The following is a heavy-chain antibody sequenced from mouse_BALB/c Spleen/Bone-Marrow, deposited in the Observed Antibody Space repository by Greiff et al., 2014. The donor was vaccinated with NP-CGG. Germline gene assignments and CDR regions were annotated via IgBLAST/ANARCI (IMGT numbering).Heavy chain of an antibody. CDR2: VNPYNGDT. D-gene: IGHD2-1*01. Sequence: VQLKQSGPELVKPGASVKMSCKASGYTFTDYYMKWVKQSHGKSLEWIGDVNPYNGDTFYNQKFKGKATLTVGRSSSTAYMQLDSLTSEDSAVYYCARSHYGYYYHAMDYWGQGTSVTVSS. V-gene: IGHV1-26*01. CDR1: GYTFTDYY. CDR3: ARSHYGYYYHAMDY. J-gene: IGHJ4*01.